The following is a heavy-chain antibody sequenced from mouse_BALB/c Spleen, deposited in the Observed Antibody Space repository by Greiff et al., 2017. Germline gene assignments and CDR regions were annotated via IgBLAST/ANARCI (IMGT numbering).Heavy chain of an antibody. CDR2: INPSSGYT. CDR1: GYTFTSYT. J-gene: IGHJ4*01. CDR3: ARDDYDEDYAMDY. D-gene: IGHD2-4*01. Sequence: QVQLQQSGAELARPGASVKMSCKASGYTFTSYTMHWVKQRPGQGLEWIGYINPSSGYTNYNQKFKDKATLTADKSSSTAYMQLSSLTSEDSAVYYCARDDYDEDYAMDYWGQGTSVTVSS. V-gene: IGHV1-4*01.